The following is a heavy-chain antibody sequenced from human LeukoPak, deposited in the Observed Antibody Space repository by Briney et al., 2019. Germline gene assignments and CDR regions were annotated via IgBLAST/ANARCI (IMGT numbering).Heavy chain of an antibody. CDR3: AKPLDSSNNYFDY. Sequence: GALRLSLAASGITFRRKGINLVRQAPGKGLEWVSFISSSSNYMSYADSVKGRFTISRDNAKNSLYLQMNSLRAEDTAVYYCAKPLDSSNNYFDYWGQGTLVTVSA. J-gene: IGHJ4*02. CDR1: GITFRRKG. CDR2: ISSSSNYM. V-gene: IGHV3-21*01. D-gene: IGHD6-13*01.